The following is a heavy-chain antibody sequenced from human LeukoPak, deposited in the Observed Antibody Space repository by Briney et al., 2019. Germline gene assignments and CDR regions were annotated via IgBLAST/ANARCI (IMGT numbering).Heavy chain of an antibody. CDR2: IIPILGIA. V-gene: IGHV1-69*04. CDR1: GGTFSSYA. CDR3: AKLTYCGGDCYYLGGYYFDY. Sequence: SVKVSCKASGGTFSSYAISWVRQAPRQGPEWTGTIIPILGIANYAQKFQGRVTITADKSTSTAYMELSSLRSEDTAVYYCAKLTYCGGDCYYLGGYYFDYWGQGTLVTVSS. D-gene: IGHD2-21*01. J-gene: IGHJ4*02.